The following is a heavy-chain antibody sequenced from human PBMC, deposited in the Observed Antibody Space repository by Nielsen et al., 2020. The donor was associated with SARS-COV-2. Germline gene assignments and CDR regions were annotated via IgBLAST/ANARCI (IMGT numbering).Heavy chain of an antibody. J-gene: IGHJ5*02. Sequence: GGSLRLSCAASGFTFRRYGLSWVRQAPGKGLEWVSVIYSGGSSTYYADSVKGRFTISRDSSKNTVYLQMNSLRAEDTAVYYCAKVTGYTFDPWGQGTLVTVSS. V-gene: IGHV3-23*03. CDR1: GFTFRRYG. D-gene: IGHD5-18*01. CDR3: AKVTGYTFDP. CDR2: IYSGGSST.